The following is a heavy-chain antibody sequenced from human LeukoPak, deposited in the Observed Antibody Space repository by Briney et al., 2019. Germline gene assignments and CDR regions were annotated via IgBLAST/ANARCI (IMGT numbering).Heavy chain of an antibody. V-gene: IGHV4-34*01. Sequence: PSETLSLTCAVYGGSFSGYYWSWIRQPPGKGLEWIGEINHSGSTNYNLSLKSRVTISVDTSKNQFSLKLSSVTAADTAVYYCARDLAGNIDYWGQGTLVTVSS. CDR3: ARDLAGNIDY. CDR1: GGSFSGYY. J-gene: IGHJ4*02. D-gene: IGHD2/OR15-2a*01. CDR2: INHSGST.